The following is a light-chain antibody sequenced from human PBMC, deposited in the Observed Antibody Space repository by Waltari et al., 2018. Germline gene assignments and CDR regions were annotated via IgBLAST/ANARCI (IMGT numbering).Light chain of an antibody. J-gene: IGLJ1*01. Sequence: QSVLTQPPSASGTPGQRVTISCSGSSSNIGSNYVYWYQQLPGTAPNLLIYRNSRRPSGAPDRFSGSKSGTSASLAISGLRSEDEADYYCAAWDDSLSARFVFGTGTKVTVL. V-gene: IGLV1-47*01. CDR1: SSNIGSNY. CDR3: AAWDDSLSARFV. CDR2: RNS.